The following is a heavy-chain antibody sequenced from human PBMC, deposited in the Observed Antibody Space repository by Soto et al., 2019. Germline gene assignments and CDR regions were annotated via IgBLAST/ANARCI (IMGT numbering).Heavy chain of an antibody. J-gene: IGHJ4*02. D-gene: IGHD6-19*01. Sequence: AGGAPRLSRAAPGFTFCRDSRRWGPPAPGKGLEWVSAISGSGGSTYYADSVKGRFTISRDNSKNTLYLQMNSLRAEDTAVYYCAKALAVAGSFDDWGQGTLVTVSS. V-gene: IGHV3-23*01. CDR1: GFTFCRDS. CDR2: ISGSGGST. CDR3: AKALAVAGSFDD.